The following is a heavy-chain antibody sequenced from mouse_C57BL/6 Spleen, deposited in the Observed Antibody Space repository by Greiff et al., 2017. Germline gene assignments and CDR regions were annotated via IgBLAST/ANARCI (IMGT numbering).Heavy chain of an antibody. CDR3: ARDREGYDYDGGAWFAY. J-gene: IGHJ3*01. Sequence: EVKLMESGGGLVKPGGSLKLSCAASGFTFSSYAMSWVRQTPEKRLEWVATISDGGSYTYYPDNVKGRFTISRDNAKNNLYLQMSHLKSEDTAMYYCARDREGYDYDGGAWFAYWGQGTLVTVSA. D-gene: IGHD2-4*01. CDR1: GFTFSSYA. V-gene: IGHV5-4*01. CDR2: ISDGGSYT.